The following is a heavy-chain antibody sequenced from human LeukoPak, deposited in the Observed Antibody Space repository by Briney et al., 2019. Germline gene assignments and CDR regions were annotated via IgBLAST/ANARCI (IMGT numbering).Heavy chain of an antibody. V-gene: IGHV3-21*01. CDR1: GFTFSSXX. CDR3: ARYYYGSGSYYDAFDI. Sequence: GGXXXLXXAASGFTFSSXXXXWXRXAPXKXXXXXXXXXSSSSYIYYADSVKGRFTISRDNAKNSLYLQMNSLRAEDTAVYYCARYYYGSGSYYDAFDIWGQGTMVTVSS. CDR2: XXSSSSYI. D-gene: IGHD3-10*01. J-gene: IGHJ3*02.